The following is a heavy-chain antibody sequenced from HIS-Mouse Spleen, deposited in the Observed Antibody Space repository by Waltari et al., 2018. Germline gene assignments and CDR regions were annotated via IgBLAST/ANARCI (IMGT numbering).Heavy chain of an antibody. J-gene: IGHJ2*01. D-gene: IGHD6-13*01. CDR3: AREIPYSSSWYDWYFDL. Sequence: QLQLQESGPGLVKPSETLSLTCTVSGGSISSSSYYWGRILQPPGKGLEWIGSIYYSGSTYYNPYLKSRVTISVDTSKNQFSLKLSSVTAADTAVYYCAREIPYSSSWYDWYFDLWGRGTLVTVSS. CDR2: IYYSGST. CDR1: GGSISSSSYY. V-gene: IGHV4-39*07.